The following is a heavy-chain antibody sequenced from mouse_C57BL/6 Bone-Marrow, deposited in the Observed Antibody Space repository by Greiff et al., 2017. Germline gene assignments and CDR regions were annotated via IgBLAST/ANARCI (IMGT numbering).Heavy chain of an antibody. J-gene: IGHJ2*01. Sequence: VQLQQPGAELVKPGASVKLSCKASGYTFTSYWMHWVKQRPGRGLEWIGGIDPNSGGTKYNQKFKSKATLTVDKTSSTAYMQLSSLTSEDSAVYYCAREELGPFDYWGQGTTLTVSS. D-gene: IGHD4-1*01. CDR3: AREELGPFDY. V-gene: IGHV1-72*01. CDR2: IDPNSGGT. CDR1: GYTFTSYW.